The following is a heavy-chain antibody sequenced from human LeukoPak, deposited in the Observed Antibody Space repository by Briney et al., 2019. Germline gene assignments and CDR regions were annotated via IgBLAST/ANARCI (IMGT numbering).Heavy chain of an antibody. CDR2: ISSSSSYI. V-gene: IGHV3-21*01. CDR1: GSTFSSYA. CDR3: ARDLRYYDFWSGYYTFDY. J-gene: IGHJ4*02. Sequence: PGGSLRLSCAASGSTFSSYAMSWVRQAPGKGPEWVSSISSSSSYIYYADSVKGRFTISRDNAKNSLYLQMNSLRAEDTAVYYCARDLRYYDFWSGYYTFDYWGQGTLVTVSS. D-gene: IGHD3-3*01.